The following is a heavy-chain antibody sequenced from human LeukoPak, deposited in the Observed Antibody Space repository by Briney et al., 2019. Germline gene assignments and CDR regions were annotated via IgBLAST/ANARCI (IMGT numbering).Heavy chain of an antibody. V-gene: IGHV3-48*01. CDR3: SVVEYCSGTSGGSIDY. CDR1: GFTFSSYS. J-gene: IGHJ4*02. D-gene: IGHD2-2*01. Sequence: GGSLRLSCAASGFTFSSYSMNWVRQAPGKGLEWVSYISSSSSTIYYADSVKGRFTISRDNAKNSLYLQMNSLRAEDTAVYYCSVVEYCSGTSGGSIDYWGQGTLVTVSS. CDR2: ISSSSSTI.